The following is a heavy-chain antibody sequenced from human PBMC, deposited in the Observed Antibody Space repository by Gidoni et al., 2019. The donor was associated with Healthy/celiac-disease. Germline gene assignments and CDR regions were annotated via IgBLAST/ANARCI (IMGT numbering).Heavy chain of an antibody. V-gene: IGHV4-61*02. Sequence: QVQLQESGPGLVKPSQTLSLTCTVSGGSISSGSYYWSWIRQPAGKGLEWIGRIYTSGSTTSNPSLKSRVTMSVDTSKNQFSLKLSSVTAADTAVYYWARGPEGGWGSSSGSYFDYWGQGTLVTVSS. CDR1: GGSISSGSYY. J-gene: IGHJ4*02. CDR3: ARGPEGGWGSSSGSYFDY. CDR2: IYTSGST. D-gene: IGHD6-6*01.